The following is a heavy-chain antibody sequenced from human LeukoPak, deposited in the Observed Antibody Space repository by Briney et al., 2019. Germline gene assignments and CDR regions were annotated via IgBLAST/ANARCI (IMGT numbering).Heavy chain of an antibody. Sequence: ASVKVSCKASGYTFTGYYMHWVRQAPGPGLEWMGWINPNSGGTNYAQKFQGRVTMTRDTSISTACMKLSRLRSDDTAVYYCARGGSGSLQRHYWGQGTLVTVSS. CDR2: INPNSGGT. V-gene: IGHV1-2*02. J-gene: IGHJ4*02. CDR1: GYTFTGYY. D-gene: IGHD1-26*01. CDR3: ARGGSGSLQRHY.